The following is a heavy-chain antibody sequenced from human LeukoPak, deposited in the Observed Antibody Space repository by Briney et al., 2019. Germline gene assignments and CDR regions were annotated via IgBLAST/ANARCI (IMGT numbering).Heavy chain of an antibody. Sequence: PGGSLRLSCAASGFTFSSYWMSWVRQAPGKGLEWVANIKQDGSEKYYVDSVKGRFTISRDNAKNSLYLQMNSLRAEDTAVYYCARDEVAVAYYYYYGMDVWGQGTTVTVSS. CDR1: GFTFSSYW. J-gene: IGHJ6*02. V-gene: IGHV3-7*01. CDR2: IKQDGSEK. CDR3: ARDEVAVAYYYYYGMDV. D-gene: IGHD6-19*01.